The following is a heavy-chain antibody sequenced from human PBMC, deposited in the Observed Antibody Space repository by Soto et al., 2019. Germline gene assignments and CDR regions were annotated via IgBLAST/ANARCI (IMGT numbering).Heavy chain of an antibody. Sequence: QVQLVQSGAEVKKPGASVKVSCKASGYTFTSYGISWVRQAPGQGLEWMGWISAYNGNTNYAQKLQGRVTMTTDTSTSTAYMELRSRRSDDTAVYYCARATYCSSTSCYLRYFDYWGQGTLVTVSS. J-gene: IGHJ4*02. D-gene: IGHD2-2*01. CDR3: ARATYCSSTSCYLRYFDY. CDR2: ISAYNGNT. CDR1: GYTFTSYG. V-gene: IGHV1-18*01.